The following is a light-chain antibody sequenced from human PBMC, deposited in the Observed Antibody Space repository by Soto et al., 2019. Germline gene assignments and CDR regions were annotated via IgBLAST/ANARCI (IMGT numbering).Light chain of an antibody. CDR3: QSYDSSLSGSGV. J-gene: IGLJ2*01. CDR1: SSNIGAGYD. V-gene: IGLV1-40*01. CDR2: GNS. Sequence: QSVLTQPPSVSAAPGQRATISCTGSSSNIGAGYDVHWYQQLPGTAPKLLIYGNSNRPSGVPDRFSGSKSGTSASLAITGLQAEDEADYYCQSYDSSLSGSGVFGGGTKVTVL.